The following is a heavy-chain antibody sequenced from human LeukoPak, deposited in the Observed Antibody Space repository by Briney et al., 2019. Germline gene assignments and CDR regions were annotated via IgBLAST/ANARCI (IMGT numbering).Heavy chain of an antibody. Sequence: NPGGSLRLSCAASGFTFSSYSMNWVRQAPGKGLEWVSSISSSSSYIYYADSVKGRFTISRDNSKNTLYLQMNSLRAEDTAVYYCAGDYYDSIWRQFDPWGQGTLVTVSS. CDR2: ISSSSSYI. CDR1: GFTFSSYS. CDR3: AGDYYDSIWRQFDP. V-gene: IGHV3-21*01. J-gene: IGHJ5*02. D-gene: IGHD3-22*01.